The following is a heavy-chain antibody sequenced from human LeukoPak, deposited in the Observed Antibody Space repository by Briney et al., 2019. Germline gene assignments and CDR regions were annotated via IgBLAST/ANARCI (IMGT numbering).Heavy chain of an antibody. CDR3: AKEDYGGNSAVMTDY. V-gene: IGHV3-30*18. CDR2: ISYDGSNK. D-gene: IGHD4-23*01. CDR1: GFTFSSYG. J-gene: IGHJ4*02. Sequence: PGRSLRLSCAASGFTFSSYGMHWVRQAPGKGLEWVAVISYDGSNKYYADSVKGRFTISRDNSKNTLYLQMNSLRAEDTAVYYCAKEDYGGNSAVMTDYWGQGTLVTVSS.